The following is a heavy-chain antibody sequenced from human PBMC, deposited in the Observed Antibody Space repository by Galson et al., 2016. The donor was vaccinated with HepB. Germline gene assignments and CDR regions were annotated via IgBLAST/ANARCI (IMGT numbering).Heavy chain of an antibody. V-gene: IGHV3-7*03. CDR1: GFTLSRFW. CDR3: ASEPTKSNEGY. J-gene: IGHJ4*02. D-gene: IGHD1-1*01. CDR2: IKHDGSQK. Sequence: SLRLSCAASGFTLSRFWMSWVRQAPGKGLEWVANIKHDGSQKNYVDSVEGRFTISRDSAKNSLYLQMSSMRAEDTAVYYCASEPTKSNEGYWGQGTLVSVSS.